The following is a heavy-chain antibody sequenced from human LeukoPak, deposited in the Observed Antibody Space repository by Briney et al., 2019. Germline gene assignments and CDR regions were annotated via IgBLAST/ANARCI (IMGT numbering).Heavy chain of an antibody. Sequence: SETLSLTCTVSGGSISSSGYYWGWIRQPPGKGLEWIASTYYSGSTYYNPSLNSRVTISVDTSKNQLSLKLSSLTAADTAVYYCARHEYSGSYYGLSWFDPWGQGTLVTVSS. V-gene: IGHV4-39*01. CDR1: GGSISSSGYY. D-gene: IGHD1-26*01. J-gene: IGHJ5*02. CDR2: TYYSGST. CDR3: ARHEYSGSYYGLSWFDP.